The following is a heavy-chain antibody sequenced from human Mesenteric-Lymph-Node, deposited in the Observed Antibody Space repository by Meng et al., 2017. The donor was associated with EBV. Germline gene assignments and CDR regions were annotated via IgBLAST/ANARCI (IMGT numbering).Heavy chain of an antibody. V-gene: IGHV1-2*06. Sequence: VQRGQSGAEVKKPGASVKVSCKASGYPFIGYYIHWVRQAPGQGPEWMGRINPNGGATKYPQKFQGRVTMTRDTSISTAYMEVSSLRSDDTAVYYCAREIRYDYVWGTSFDYWGQGTLVTVSS. CDR3: AREIRYDYVWGTSFDY. J-gene: IGHJ4*02. CDR1: GYPFIGYY. CDR2: INPNGGAT. D-gene: IGHD3-16*01.